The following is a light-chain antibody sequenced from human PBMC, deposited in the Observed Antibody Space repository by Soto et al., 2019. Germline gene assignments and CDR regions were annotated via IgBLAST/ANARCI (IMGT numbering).Light chain of an antibody. CDR3: SSYTSRDTDV. CDR1: SSDVGSYNR. CDR2: EVT. J-gene: IGLJ1*01. V-gene: IGLV2-18*02. Sequence: QSALTQPPSVSGSPGQSVTISCTGTSSDVGSYNRVSWYQQPPGTAPKLMIYEVTNRPSGVPDRFSGSKSGNTASLTISGLQAEDEADYYCSSYTSRDTDVFGTGTKLTVL.